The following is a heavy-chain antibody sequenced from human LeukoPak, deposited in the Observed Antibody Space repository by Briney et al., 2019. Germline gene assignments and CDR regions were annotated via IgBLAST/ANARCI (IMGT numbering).Heavy chain of an antibody. V-gene: IGHV4-61*01. D-gene: IGHD6-13*01. CDR2: IYYSGST. CDR3: ARDRYSSSWFDAFDI. J-gene: IGHJ3*02. CDR1: GGSISSSSYY. Sequence: SETLSLTCTVSGGSISSSSYYWSWIRQPPGKGLEWIGYIYYSGSTNYNPSLKSRVTISVDTSKNQFSLNLNSVTAADTAVYYCARDRYSSSWFDAFDIWGQGTMVTVSS.